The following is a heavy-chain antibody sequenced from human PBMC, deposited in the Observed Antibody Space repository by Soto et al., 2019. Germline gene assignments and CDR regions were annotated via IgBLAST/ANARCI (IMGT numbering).Heavy chain of an antibody. D-gene: IGHD3-22*01. CDR3: ARGWGYDSSDYYYAY. V-gene: IGHV1-69*01. CDR2: IIPMFGTA. Sequence: QVQLVQSRAEVRKPGSSVKVSCKASGGTFSRHAISWVRQAPGQGLEWMGGIIPMFGTANHAQKFQGRVTIIADESTSTAYMELSSLRSEDTAIYYCARGWGYDSSDYYYAYWGQGTVVIVSS. J-gene: IGHJ4*02. CDR1: GGTFSRHA.